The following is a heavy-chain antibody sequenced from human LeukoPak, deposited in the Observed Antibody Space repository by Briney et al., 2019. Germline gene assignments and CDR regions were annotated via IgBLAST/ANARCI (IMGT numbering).Heavy chain of an antibody. Sequence: PSQTLSLTCTVSGGSISSGSYYWSWIRQPAGKGLEWIGRIYTSGSTNHNPSLKSRVTISADTSKNQFSLKLSSVTAADTAVYYCARGKTAMVLRGQGTLVTVSS. CDR3: ARGKTAMVL. CDR2: IYTSGST. D-gene: IGHD5-18*01. J-gene: IGHJ4*02. V-gene: IGHV4-61*02. CDR1: GGSISSGSYY.